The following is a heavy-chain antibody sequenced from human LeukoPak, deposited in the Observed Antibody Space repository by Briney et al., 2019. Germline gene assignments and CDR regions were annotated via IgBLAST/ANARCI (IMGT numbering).Heavy chain of an antibody. Sequence: SETLSLTCTVSGGSISGYYWNWIRQPPGKGLEWIGYIYHTGSTNYNPSLKSRVTMSLDTSKNQFSLKLTSVTAADTAVYYCARAMTGRSFEFAYWGQGTLVTVSS. CDR2: IYHTGST. D-gene: IGHD3-9*01. CDR1: GGSISGYY. V-gene: IGHV4-59*01. CDR3: ARAMTGRSFEFAY. J-gene: IGHJ4*02.